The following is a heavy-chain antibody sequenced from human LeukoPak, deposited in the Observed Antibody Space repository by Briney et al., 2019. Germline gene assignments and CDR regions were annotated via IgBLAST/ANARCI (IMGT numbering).Heavy chain of an antibody. J-gene: IGHJ4*02. Sequence: ASVKVSCKASGYTFTSYDINWVRQATGQELEWMGWMNPNSGGTNYTQKFQGRVTMTRDTSINTAYMELSRLKSDDTAVYYCATSSGYSHTWGAFDYWGQGALVTVSS. CDR2: MNPNSGGT. CDR3: ATSSGYSHTWGAFDY. D-gene: IGHD5-18*01. CDR1: GYTFTSYD. V-gene: IGHV1-2*02.